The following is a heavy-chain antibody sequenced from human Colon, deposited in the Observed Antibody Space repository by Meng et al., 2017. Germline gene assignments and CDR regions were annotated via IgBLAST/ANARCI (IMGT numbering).Heavy chain of an antibody. Sequence: QVQLQDSVQGLVRPSETLSLTCNVSGGSVSSGSHYWSWIRQPPGKGLEWIGYMFHSGTTKYNPSLKSRVSMSVDTTKNQFYLKLTSVTVADTAVFYCARLIAGWPFYFDYWGQGILVTVSS. D-gene: IGHD6-19*01. CDR3: ARLIAGWPFYFDY. V-gene: IGHV4-61*01. J-gene: IGHJ4*02. CDR1: GGSVSSGSHY. CDR2: MFHSGTT.